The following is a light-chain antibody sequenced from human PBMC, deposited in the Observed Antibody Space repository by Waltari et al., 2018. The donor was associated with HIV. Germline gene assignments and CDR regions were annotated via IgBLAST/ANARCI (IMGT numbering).Light chain of an antibody. J-gene: IGLJ2*01. Sequence: PGQKVTISCSGSSSNIGKSYVSWYQQVPETAPKLLIYDNDKRPSGIPDRFSGSKSGTSATLGITGLQTGDEADYYCGTWDSSLSAMVFGGGTKLTVL. CDR3: GTWDSSLSAMV. V-gene: IGLV1-51*01. CDR2: DND. CDR1: SSNIGKSY.